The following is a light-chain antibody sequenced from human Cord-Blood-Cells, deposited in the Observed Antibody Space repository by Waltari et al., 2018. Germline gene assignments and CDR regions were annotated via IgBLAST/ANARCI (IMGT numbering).Light chain of an antibody. J-gene: IGLJ3*02. CDR3: SAWDSSLSAWV. Sequence: QAGLTQPPSVSKGLRQTATLTCTGNSNNVGNQGAAWLQQHQGHPPKLLSYRNNNRPVRVSERLYASGSGNTASLTITGLQPEDEADYYCSAWDSSLSAWVFGGGTKLTVL. CDR2: RNN. CDR1: SNNVGNQG. V-gene: IGLV10-54*01.